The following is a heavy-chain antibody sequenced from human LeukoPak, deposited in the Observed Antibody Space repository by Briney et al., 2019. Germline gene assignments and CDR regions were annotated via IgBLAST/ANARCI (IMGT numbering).Heavy chain of an antibody. Sequence: ASVKVSCKASGYTFTSYDINWVQQATGQGLEWMGWMNPNSGNTGYAQKFQGRVTMTRNTSISTAYMELSSLRSEDTAVYYCARQNYDFWSGYYMIDPWGQGTLVTVSS. J-gene: IGHJ5*02. V-gene: IGHV1-8*01. CDR3: ARQNYDFWSGYYMIDP. D-gene: IGHD3-3*01. CDR2: MNPNSGNT. CDR1: GYTFTSYD.